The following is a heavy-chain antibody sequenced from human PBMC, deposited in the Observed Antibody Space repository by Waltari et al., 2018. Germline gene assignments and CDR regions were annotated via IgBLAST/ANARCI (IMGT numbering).Heavy chain of an antibody. CDR1: GFRFNSDC. D-gene: IGHD4-17*01. CDR3: AKVDTLTTRFFDP. V-gene: IGHV3-21*01. Sequence: EVQLVESGGGLVKPGGSLRLSCAASGFRFNSDCMIWFRQAPGKGLEWVSSINYNGNYKYYADSVTGRFTISRDSATNSLYLQMTNLRVEDTAVYYCAKVDTLTTRFFDPWGQGTLVTVSS. J-gene: IGHJ5*02. CDR2: INYNGNYK.